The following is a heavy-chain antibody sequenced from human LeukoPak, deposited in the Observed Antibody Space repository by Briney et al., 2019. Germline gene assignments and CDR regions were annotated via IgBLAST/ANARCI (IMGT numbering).Heavy chain of an antibody. J-gene: IGHJ3*02. CDR1: GGTFSSYS. CDR2: ISSSSSYI. Sequence: ASVKVSCKASGGTFSSYSMNWVRQAPGKGLEWVSSISSSSSYIYYADSVKGRFTISRDNAKNSLYLQMNSLRAEDTAVYYCARDGYSSGWIDAFDIWGQGTMVTVSS. V-gene: IGHV3-21*01. D-gene: IGHD6-19*01. CDR3: ARDGYSSGWIDAFDI.